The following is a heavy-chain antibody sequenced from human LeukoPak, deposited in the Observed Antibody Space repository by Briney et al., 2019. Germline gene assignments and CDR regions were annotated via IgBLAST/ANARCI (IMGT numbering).Heavy chain of an antibody. CDR1: GGSISSGDYY. CDR2: IYYSGST. D-gene: IGHD2-2*01. CDR3: ARGGDIVVVPAAPHYYGMDV. V-gene: IGHV4-30-4*01. Sequence: PSETLSLTCTVSGGSISSGDYYWSWIRQPPGKGLEWIVYIYYSGSTYYNPSLKSRVTISVDTSKNQFSLKLSSVTAADTAVYYCARGGDIVVVPAAPHYYGMDVWGKGTTVTVS. J-gene: IGHJ6*04.